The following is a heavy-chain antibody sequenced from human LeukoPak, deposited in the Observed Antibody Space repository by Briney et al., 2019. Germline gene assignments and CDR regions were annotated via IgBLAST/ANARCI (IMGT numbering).Heavy chain of an antibody. CDR1: IGSISSSKW. CDR2: IYYSGST. D-gene: IGHD2-15*01. J-gene: IGHJ6*02. CDR3: ARGSEAVAATKNYYYYGMDV. V-gene: IGHV4-30-4*01. Sequence: PSETLSLTCSVSIGSISSSKWWSWIRQPPGKGLEWIGYIYYSGSTYYNPSLKSRVTISVDTSKNQFSLKLSSVTAADTAVYYCARGSEAVAATKNYYYYGMDVWGQGTTVTVSS.